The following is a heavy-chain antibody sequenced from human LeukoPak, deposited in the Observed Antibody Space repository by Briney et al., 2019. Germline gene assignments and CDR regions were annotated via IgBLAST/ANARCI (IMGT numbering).Heavy chain of an antibody. J-gene: IGHJ4*02. CDR2: IYYSGTT. Sequence: PSETLSLTCTVSGGSISSYYWSWIRQPPGKGLDWIGYIYYSGTTNYNPSLKSRVAISLDTSKKQLSLKLSSVTAADTAVYYCARYFNVYFDYWGQGTLVTVSS. CDR3: ARYFNVYFDY. D-gene: IGHD2/OR15-2a*01. CDR1: GGSISSYY. V-gene: IGHV4-59*01.